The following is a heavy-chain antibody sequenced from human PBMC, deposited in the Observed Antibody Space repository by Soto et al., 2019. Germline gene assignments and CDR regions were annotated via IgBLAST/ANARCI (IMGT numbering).Heavy chain of an antibody. Sequence: QVQLVESGGSMVQPGRSLRLSGAVSGFTVSTYGMHWVRQAPGKGLEWVAVISRDGGTKYYADSVKGRFTISRDNSRNTLFLEMNSLRGDDMAVYYCTGEVASGYWGQGTLVTVSS. CDR3: TGEVASGY. J-gene: IGHJ4*02. CDR1: GFTVSTYG. V-gene: IGHV3-30*03. CDR2: ISRDGGTK. D-gene: IGHD2-8*02.